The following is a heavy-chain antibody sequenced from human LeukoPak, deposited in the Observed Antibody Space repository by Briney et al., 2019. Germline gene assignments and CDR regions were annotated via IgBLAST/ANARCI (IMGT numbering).Heavy chain of an antibody. D-gene: IGHD2-2*01. CDR3: AREVPGAMNAFDI. J-gene: IGHJ3*02. CDR2: IKEDGSDR. V-gene: IGHV3-7*01. CDR1: GFTFSSYS. Sequence: GGSLRLSCAASGFTFSSYSMRWVRQAPGKGLERVANIKEDGSDRYYGDSVRGRFIISRDNAKNSLYLQMESLRAEDTALYYCAREVPGAMNAFDIWGQGTMVTVSS.